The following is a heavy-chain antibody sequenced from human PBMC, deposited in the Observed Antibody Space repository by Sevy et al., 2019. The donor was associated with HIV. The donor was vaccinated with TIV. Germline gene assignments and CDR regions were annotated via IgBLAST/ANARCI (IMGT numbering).Heavy chain of an antibody. CDR2: IYPGDSVT. V-gene: IGHV5-51*01. CDR1: GYTFSNYW. J-gene: IGHJ4*02. CDR3: ARYPIVVVPAAEYYFDY. D-gene: IGHD2-2*01. Sequence: GESLKISCKGSGYTFSNYWIGWVRQMPGKGLEWMGVIYPGDSVTRYSPSFLGQVTMSADKSTSTAYLQWSSLKTSDTALYYCARYPIVVVPAAEYYFDYWGQGTLVTVSS.